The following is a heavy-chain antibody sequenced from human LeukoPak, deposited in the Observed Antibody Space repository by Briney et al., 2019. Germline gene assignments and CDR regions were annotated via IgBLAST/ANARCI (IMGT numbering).Heavy chain of an antibody. V-gene: IGHV3-53*04. J-gene: IGHJ4*02. Sequence: GGSLRLSCAASGFTVSSNYMSWVRQAPGKGLEWVSLIYSDGSTYYADSVKGRFSISRHNSKNALYLQMTSLRAEDTAVYYCARDGAAAVAGAFWGQGSLVTVCS. CDR1: GFTVSSNY. CDR3: ARDGAAAVAGAF. D-gene: IGHD6-19*01. CDR2: IYSDGST.